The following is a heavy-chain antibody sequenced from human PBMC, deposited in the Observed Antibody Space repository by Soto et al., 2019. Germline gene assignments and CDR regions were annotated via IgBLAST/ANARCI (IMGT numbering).Heavy chain of an antibody. V-gene: IGHV3-21*01. CDR1: GFTFSSYS. D-gene: IGHD3-3*01. J-gene: IGHJ6*03. Sequence: EVQLVESGGGLVKPGGSLRLSCAASGFTFSSYSMNWVRQAPGKGLEWVSSISSSSSYIYYADSVKGRFTISRDNAKNSLYLQMNSLRAEDTAVYDCARATGEWLCRYYYYYYMDVWGKGTTVTVSS. CDR2: ISSSSSYI. CDR3: ARATGEWLCRYYYYYYMDV.